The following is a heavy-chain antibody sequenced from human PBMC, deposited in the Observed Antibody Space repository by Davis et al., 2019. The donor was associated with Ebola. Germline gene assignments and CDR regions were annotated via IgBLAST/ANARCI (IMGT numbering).Heavy chain of an antibody. D-gene: IGHD3-3*01. J-gene: IGHJ4*02. CDR2: MNPNSGSA. CDR1: GYTFTSYG. V-gene: IGHV1-8*02. Sequence: AASVKVSCKASGYTFTSYGISWVRQASGQGLEWMGWMNPNSGSAGYAQKFQGRVTMTRNNSINTAYMELRSLRSEDTAVYYCARQARGSYDFWRGYVFDTWGLGTLVTVSS. CDR3: ARQARGSYDFWRGYVFDT.